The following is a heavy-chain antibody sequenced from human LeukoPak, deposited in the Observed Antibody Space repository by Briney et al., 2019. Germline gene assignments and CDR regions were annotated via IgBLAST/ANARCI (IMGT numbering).Heavy chain of an antibody. CDR1: GFTSSSYW. CDR2: IKQDGSEK. J-gene: IGHJ4*02. D-gene: IGHD6-19*01. CDR3: AKAYSSGSDFDH. Sequence: GGSLRLSCAASGFTSSSYWMSWVRQAPGKGLEWVANIKQDGSEKYYVDSVKGRFTISRDNAKNSLYLQMNSLRVEDTAVYYCAKAYSSGSDFDHWGRGTLVTVSS. V-gene: IGHV3-7*03.